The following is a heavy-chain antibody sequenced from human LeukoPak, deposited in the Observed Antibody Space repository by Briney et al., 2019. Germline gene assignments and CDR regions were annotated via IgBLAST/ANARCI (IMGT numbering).Heavy chain of an antibody. CDR2: TNHSGST. CDR1: GGSFSGYY. CDR3: VRGGFAITMIVVVDAFDI. J-gene: IGHJ3*02. D-gene: IGHD3-22*01. V-gene: IGHV4-34*01. Sequence: SETLSLTCAVYGGSFSGYYWSWIRQPPGKGLEWIGETNHSGSTNYNPSLKSRVTISVDTSKNQFSLKLSSVTAADTAVYYCVRGGFAITMIVVVDAFDIWGQGTMVTVSS.